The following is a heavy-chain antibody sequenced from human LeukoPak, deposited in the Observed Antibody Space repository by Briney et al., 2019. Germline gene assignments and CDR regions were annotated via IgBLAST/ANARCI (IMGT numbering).Heavy chain of an antibody. CDR3: ARVGVGDIVVVSAAINYYYYYYMDV. V-gene: IGHV1-8*02. CDR2: MNPNSGNT. Sequence: ASVKVSCKASGYTFTGYYMHWVRQAPGQGLEWMGWMNPNSGNTGYAQKFQGRVTMTRNTSISTAYMELSSLRSEDTAVYYCARVGVGDIVVVSAAINYYYYYYMDVWGKGTTVTISS. J-gene: IGHJ6*03. CDR1: GYTFTGYY. D-gene: IGHD2-2*01.